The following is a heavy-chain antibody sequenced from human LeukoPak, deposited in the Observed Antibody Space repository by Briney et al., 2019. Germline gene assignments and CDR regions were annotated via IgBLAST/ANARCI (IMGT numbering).Heavy chain of an antibody. CDR1: EVTVTSNY. CDR3: VRGPRYYDDSGFHYGVFDI. V-gene: IGHV3-53*01. J-gene: IGHJ3*02. Sequence: GGSLRLSFAASEVTVTSNYLSWVRQAPGKGLQWVSVIYPGGDIYYSDSVKGRFIISRDNSKNTLSLQMNSLTADDTAVYYCVRGPRYYDDSGFHYGVFDIWGQGTVVTVSS. D-gene: IGHD3-22*01. CDR2: IYPGGDI.